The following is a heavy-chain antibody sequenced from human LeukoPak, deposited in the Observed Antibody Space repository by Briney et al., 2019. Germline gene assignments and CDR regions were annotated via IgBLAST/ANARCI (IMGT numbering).Heavy chain of an antibody. CDR2: INPSGGST. Sequence: ASVKVSCKASGYTFTSYYMHWVRQAPGQGLEWMGIINPSGGSTSYAQKFQGRVTMTRDMSTSTAYMELRSLRSDDTAVYYCARDRTTVTWYFDYWGQGTLVTVSS. CDR3: ARDRTTVTWYFDY. J-gene: IGHJ4*02. CDR1: GYTFTSYY. D-gene: IGHD4-17*01. V-gene: IGHV1-46*01.